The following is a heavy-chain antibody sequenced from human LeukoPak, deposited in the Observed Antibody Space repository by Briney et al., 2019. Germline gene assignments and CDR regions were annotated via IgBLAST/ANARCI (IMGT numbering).Heavy chain of an antibody. CDR2: INHSGST. Sequence: PSETLSLTCAVYGGSFSGYYWSWIRQPPGKGLEWIGEINHSGSTNYNPSLKSRVTISVDTSKNQFSLKLSSVTAADTAVYYCARLMVRGSHFDYWGQGTLVTVSS. CDR1: GGSFSGYY. J-gene: IGHJ4*02. V-gene: IGHV4-34*01. D-gene: IGHD3-10*01. CDR3: ARLMVRGSHFDY.